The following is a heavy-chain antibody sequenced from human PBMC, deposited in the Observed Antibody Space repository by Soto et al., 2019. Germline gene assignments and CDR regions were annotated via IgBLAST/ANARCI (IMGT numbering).Heavy chain of an antibody. CDR3: AKDSTSYNGVYDPFDI. J-gene: IGHJ3*02. D-gene: IGHD1-1*01. CDR2: IGGEAVST. Sequence: EVQLLESGGGLVQPGGSLRLSCEASGFIFSNYAMSWVRQGPGKGLEWVSVIGGEAVSTNCADFVKGRGTVSRDNSKNSVYLELDSLRDDDTAVYYCAKDSTSYNGVYDPFDIWGQGTMVTVSS. CDR1: GFIFSNYA. V-gene: IGHV3-23*01.